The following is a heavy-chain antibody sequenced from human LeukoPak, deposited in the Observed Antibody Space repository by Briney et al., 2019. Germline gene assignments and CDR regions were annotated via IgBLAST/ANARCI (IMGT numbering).Heavy chain of an antibody. Sequence: SETLSLTCTVSGGSISSGGYYWSWIRQHPGKGLEWIGYIYYSGSTYYNPSLKSRVTISVDTSKNQFSLKLSSVTAADTAVYYCARVGCSGGSCYHYYYYYGMDVWGQGTTVTVSS. CDR3: ARVGCSGGSCYHYYYYYGMDV. D-gene: IGHD2-15*01. V-gene: IGHV4-31*03. CDR1: GGSISSGGYY. CDR2: IYYSGST. J-gene: IGHJ6*02.